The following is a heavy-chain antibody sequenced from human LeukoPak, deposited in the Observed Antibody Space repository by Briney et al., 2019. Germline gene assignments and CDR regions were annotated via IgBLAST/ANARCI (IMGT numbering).Heavy chain of an antibody. D-gene: IGHD3-10*01. CDR2: ISSSGGII. CDR1: GFMFSNYE. J-gene: IGHJ5*02. V-gene: IGHV3-48*03. CDR3: ARAGNYYGRHTNWFDP. Sequence: QSGGSLRLSCAASGFMFSNYEMNWVRQAPGKGLEWVSYISSSGGIIHYADSMKGRVSVSRDNAKNSLYLQMNSLRAEDTAIYYCARAGNYYGRHTNWFDPWGQGTLVTVSS.